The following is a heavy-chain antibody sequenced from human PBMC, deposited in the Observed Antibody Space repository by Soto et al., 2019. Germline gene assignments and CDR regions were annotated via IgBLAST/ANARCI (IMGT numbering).Heavy chain of an antibody. D-gene: IGHD3-9*01. Sequence: GGSLRLSCAASGFTFSSYAMSWVRKAPGKGLEWVSAISGSGGSTYYADYVKGRLTISRDNSKNTLYLKMNSLIAEDTAVYYFAKVLTYYDILTGYFYFDYWGQGTLVTVSS. CDR3: AKVLTYYDILTGYFYFDY. CDR1: GFTFSSYA. J-gene: IGHJ4*02. V-gene: IGHV3-23*01. CDR2: ISGSGGST.